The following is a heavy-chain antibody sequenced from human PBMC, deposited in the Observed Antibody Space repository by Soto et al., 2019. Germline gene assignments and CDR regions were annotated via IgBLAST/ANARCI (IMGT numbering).Heavy chain of an antibody. CDR3: AAESQFYDSSGYHWYFDL. V-gene: IGHV1-58*01. CDR2: IVVGSGNT. CDR1: GFTFTSSA. J-gene: IGHJ2*01. D-gene: IGHD3-22*01. Sequence: QMQLVQSGPEVKKPGTSVKVSCKASGFTFTSSAVQWVRQARGQRLEWIGWIVVGSGNTNYAQKFQERVTITRDMSTSTAYMELSSLRSEDTAVYYCAAESQFYDSSGYHWYFDLWGRGTLVTVSS.